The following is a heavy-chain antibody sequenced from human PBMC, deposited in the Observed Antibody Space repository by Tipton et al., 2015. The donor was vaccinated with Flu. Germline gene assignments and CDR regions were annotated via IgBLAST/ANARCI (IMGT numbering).Heavy chain of an antibody. D-gene: IGHD3-10*01. CDR3: VRLTYYYGSGTSDF. Sequence: TLSLTCGVSGYSISSGYYWGWIRQPPGKGLEWIGSVSHSGSTYYNPPLKSRVTISIDTFKTQFSLRLSSVTAADTAVYYCVRLTYYYGSGTSDFWGQGTLVTVSS. CDR2: VSHSGST. J-gene: IGHJ4*02. V-gene: IGHV4-38-2*01. CDR1: GYSISSGYY.